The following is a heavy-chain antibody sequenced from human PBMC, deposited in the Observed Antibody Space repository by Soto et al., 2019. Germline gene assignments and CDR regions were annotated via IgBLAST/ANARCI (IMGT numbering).Heavy chain of an antibody. CDR3: ANSIPRMVRGGPHLDH. CDR2: ISSSSSYI. V-gene: IGHV3-21*01. J-gene: IGHJ4*02. CDR1: GFTFSSYS. D-gene: IGHD3-10*01. Sequence: EVQLVESGGGLVKPGGSLRLSCAASGFTFSSYSMNWVRQAPGKGLEWVSSISSSSSYIYYADSVKGRFTISRDNAKNSLYLQMNSLRAEDTAVYYCANSIPRMVRGGPHLDHWGQGTLVTVSS.